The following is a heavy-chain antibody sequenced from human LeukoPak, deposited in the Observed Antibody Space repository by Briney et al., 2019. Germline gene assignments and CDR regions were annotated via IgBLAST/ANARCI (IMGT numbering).Heavy chain of an antibody. D-gene: IGHD2-8*01. V-gene: IGHV1-69*13. Sequence: ASVKVSCKASGGTFSSYAISWVRQAPGQGLEWMGGIIPIFGTANYAQKFQGRVTITADESASTAYMELSSLRSEDTAVYYCARQPRNGKLGGYWGQGTLVTVSS. CDR1: GGTFSSYA. CDR3: ARQPRNGKLGGY. CDR2: IIPIFGTA. J-gene: IGHJ4*02.